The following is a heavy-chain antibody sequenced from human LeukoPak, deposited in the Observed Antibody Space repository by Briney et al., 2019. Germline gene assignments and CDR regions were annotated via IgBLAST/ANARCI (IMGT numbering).Heavy chain of an antibody. CDR1: GYTLTELS. CDR3: ATEGRIVRGVYTDY. CDR2: FDPEDGDT. J-gene: IGHJ4*02. V-gene: IGHV1-24*01. D-gene: IGHD3-10*02. Sequence: ASVKVSCKVSGYTLTELSMHWVRQAPRKGLEWMGRFDPEDGDTIYAQKFQGRVTMTADTSRDTVYMELSSLRSEDTAVYYCATEGRIVRGVYTDYWGQGTLVTVSS.